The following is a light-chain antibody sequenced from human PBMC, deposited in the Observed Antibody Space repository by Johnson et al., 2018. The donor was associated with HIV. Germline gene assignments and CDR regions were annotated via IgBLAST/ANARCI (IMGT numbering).Light chain of an antibody. Sequence: QSALTQPPSVSAAPGQKVTISCSGSSSNIGNNYASWYQQLPGKAPKLLIYDNNKRPSGTPDRFSGSKSGTSATLGITGLKTGDEADYYCGTWDNSLSIGYVFGTGTKVTVL. CDR3: GTWDNSLSIGYV. V-gene: IGLV1-51*01. CDR2: DNN. J-gene: IGLJ1*01. CDR1: SSNIGNNY.